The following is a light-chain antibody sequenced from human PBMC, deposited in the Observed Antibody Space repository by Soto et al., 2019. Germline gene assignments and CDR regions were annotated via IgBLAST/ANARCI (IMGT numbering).Light chain of an antibody. J-gene: IGKJ1*01. V-gene: IGKV3-20*01. Sequence: ENVLTQSPGTLSLSPGERATLSCRASLSVTSYLAWYQKKPGQPPRLLIYGAYNRPTGIPDRFTGSGSGTDFTLTISRLQPEDFAVYYCQQFGYSPRTFGQGTKVE. CDR3: QQFGYSPRT. CDR1: LSVTSY. CDR2: GAY.